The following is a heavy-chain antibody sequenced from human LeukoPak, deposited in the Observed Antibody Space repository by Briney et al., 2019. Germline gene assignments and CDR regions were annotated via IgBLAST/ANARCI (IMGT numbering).Heavy chain of an antibody. J-gene: IGHJ3*02. CDR1: GWPLSGYY. D-gene: IGHD3-16*01. Sequence: TSETLSLTCAVYGWPLSGYYWSWIRQPPGEGLEWIGEINHSGSTNYNPSLTSRVTISVDTSKNQISLKLTSVTAADTAVYYCARWGAFEIWGQGTMVTVSS. CDR3: ARWGAFEI. V-gene: IGHV4-34*01. CDR2: INHSGST.